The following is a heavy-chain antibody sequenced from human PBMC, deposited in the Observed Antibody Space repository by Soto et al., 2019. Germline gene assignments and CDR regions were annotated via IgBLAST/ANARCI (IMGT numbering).Heavy chain of an antibody. CDR2: IRAKANTYAT. Sequence: PGGSLRLSCAASGFTFSDSTIHWVRQASGKGLEWVGRIRAKANTYATSYAASVKGRFTISRDDSKNTAYLQMNSLNTEDTAVYYCTRQWLLWGPFDYWGQGSLVTVSS. J-gene: IGHJ4*02. CDR1: GFTFSDST. CDR3: TRQWLLWGPFDY. V-gene: IGHV3-73*01. D-gene: IGHD3-3*01.